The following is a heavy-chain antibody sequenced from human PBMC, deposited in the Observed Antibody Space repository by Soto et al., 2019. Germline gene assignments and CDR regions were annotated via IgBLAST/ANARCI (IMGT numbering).Heavy chain of an antibody. D-gene: IGHD4-17*01. J-gene: IGHJ4*02. CDR1: GGSVSSGNYY. Sequence: PSETLSLTCPVSGGSVSSGNYYWSWIRQPPGKGLEWIGYIYYSGSTNYNPSLKSRVTISVDTSKNQFSLKLSSVTAADTAVYYCARRYGASFDYWGQGTLVTVSS. CDR2: IYYSGST. CDR3: ARRYGASFDY. V-gene: IGHV4-61*01.